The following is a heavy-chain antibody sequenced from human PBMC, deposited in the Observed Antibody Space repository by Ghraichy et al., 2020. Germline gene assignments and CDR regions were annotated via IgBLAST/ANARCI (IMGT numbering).Heavy chain of an antibody. V-gene: IGHV3-11*04. CDR2: ISSSGSTI. CDR3: ARALMTYYYDSSGSGVAFDI. CDR1: GFTFSDYY. Sequence: GGSLRLSCAASGFTFSDYYMSWIRQAPGKGLEWVSYISSSGSTIYYADSVKGRFTISRDNAKNSLYLQMNSLRAEDTAVYYCARALMTYYYDSSGSGVAFDIWAKGQWSPSLQ. D-gene: IGHD3-22*01. J-gene: IGHJ3*02.